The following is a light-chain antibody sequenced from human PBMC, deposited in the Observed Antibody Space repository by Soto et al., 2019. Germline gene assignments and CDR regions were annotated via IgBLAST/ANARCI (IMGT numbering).Light chain of an antibody. CDR1: SSDVGSYNL. J-gene: IGLJ1*01. CDR3: CSHAGSSTYV. Sequence: QSALTQSASVSGSPGQSITVSCTGISSDVGSYNLVSWYQHHPGKAPKLLIYEVSKRPSGVSYRFSGSKSGNTASLTISGLQAEDEADYYCCSHAGSSTYVFGTGTKVTVL. V-gene: IGLV2-23*02. CDR2: EVS.